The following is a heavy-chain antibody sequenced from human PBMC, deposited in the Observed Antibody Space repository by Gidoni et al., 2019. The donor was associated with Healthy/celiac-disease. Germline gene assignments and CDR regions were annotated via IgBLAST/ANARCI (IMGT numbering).Heavy chain of an antibody. D-gene: IGHD3-10*01. CDR2: IKSQRYGGTP. CDR3: TRLPPERRGLTPFDS. CDR1: AFTCSDYA. Sequence: EAPLVESGGGLVQPGRSLRLSCRGSAFTCSDYAMTWVRQAPGKGLEWVGFIKSQRYGGTPEYAASVKGRFTISRDDSNSVAYIQRNSRRAEDTALYYCTRLPPERRGLTPFDSWGQGTLVTVSS. V-gene: IGHV3-49*04. J-gene: IGHJ4*02.